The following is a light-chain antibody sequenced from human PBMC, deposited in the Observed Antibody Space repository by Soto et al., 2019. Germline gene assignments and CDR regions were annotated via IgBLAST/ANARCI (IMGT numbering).Light chain of an antibody. CDR2: GNS. CDR3: QSYDSSIHV. J-gene: IGLJ1*01. CDR1: SSNIGAGYD. Sequence: QSVLTQPPSVSGAPGQRVTISCTGSSSNIGAGYDVHWYQQLPGTAPKLLIYGNSNRPSGVPDRFSGSKSGTSASLAITGLQAEDEADYYCQSYDSSIHVFGTGTKVTV. V-gene: IGLV1-40*01.